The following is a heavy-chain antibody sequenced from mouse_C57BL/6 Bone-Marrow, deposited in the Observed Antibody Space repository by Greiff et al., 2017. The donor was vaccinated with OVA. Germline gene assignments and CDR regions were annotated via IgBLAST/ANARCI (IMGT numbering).Heavy chain of an antibody. CDR1: GYTFTDYY. CDR3: ARRDYGSSPYYFDY. J-gene: IGHJ2*01. CDR2: IFPGSGST. Sequence: VQLQQSGPELVKPGASVKISCKASGYTFTDYYINWVKQRPGQGLEWIGWIFPGSGSTYYNEKFKGKATLTVDKSSSTAYMLLSSLTSEDSAVYFCARRDYGSSPYYFDYWGQGTTLTVSS. D-gene: IGHD1-1*01. V-gene: IGHV1-75*01.